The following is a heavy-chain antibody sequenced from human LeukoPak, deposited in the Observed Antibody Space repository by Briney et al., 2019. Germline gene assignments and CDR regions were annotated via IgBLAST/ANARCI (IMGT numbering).Heavy chain of an antibody. D-gene: IGHD6-13*01. V-gene: IGHV5-51*01. CDR3: ARLTSSWSFDY. Sequence: GESLKISCKGSGYSFTNYWIGWVRQMPGKGLEWMGIISPDGSDTRYSPSFQGQVTISADKSITTAYLQWSSLKASDTAMYYCARLTSSWSFDYWGQGTLVTVSS. CDR2: ISPDGSDT. CDR1: GYSFTNYW. J-gene: IGHJ4*02.